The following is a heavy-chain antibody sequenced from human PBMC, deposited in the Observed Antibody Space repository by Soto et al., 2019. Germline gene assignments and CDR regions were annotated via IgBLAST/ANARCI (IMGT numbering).Heavy chain of an antibody. J-gene: IGHJ4*02. Sequence: QITLKESGPTLVKPTQTLTLTCAFSGFSISTHGVGVGWIRQPPGKALEWLAFAYWDDDNRYNPSLRSRLTVVKDASKSLVVLLMTNMDPVDTATYYCAHRRGGYNWDDVHFDYWGQGTLVTVSS. CDR1: GFSISTHGVG. CDR3: AHRRGGYNWDDVHFDY. D-gene: IGHD1-20*01. V-gene: IGHV2-5*02. CDR2: AYWDDDN.